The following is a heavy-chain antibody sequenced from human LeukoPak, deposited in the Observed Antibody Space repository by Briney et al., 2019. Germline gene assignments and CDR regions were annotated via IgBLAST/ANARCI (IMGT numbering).Heavy chain of an antibody. Sequence: SETLSLTCTVSGGSISSGGYYWSWIRQHPGKGLEWIGYIYYSGSTNYNPSLKSRVTISVDTSKNQFSLKLSSVTAADTAVYYCARGHYDFWSGYYSWGQGTLVTVSS. V-gene: IGHV4-61*08. CDR3: ARGHYDFWSGYYS. J-gene: IGHJ4*02. CDR1: GGSISSGGYY. D-gene: IGHD3-3*01. CDR2: IYYSGST.